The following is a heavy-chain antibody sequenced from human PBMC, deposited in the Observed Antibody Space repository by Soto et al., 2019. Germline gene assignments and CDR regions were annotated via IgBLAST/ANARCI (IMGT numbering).Heavy chain of an antibody. CDR1: GFTFDDYA. CDR2: ISGDGGST. Sequence: GGSLRLSCAASGFTFDDYAMHWVRQAPGKGLEWVSLISGDGGSTYYADSVKGRFTISRDNSKNSLYLQMNSLRTEDTALYYCARSGGRNYYYGMDVLGQGTTVTVSS. V-gene: IGHV3-43*02. D-gene: IGHD2-15*01. CDR3: ARSGGRNYYYGMDV. J-gene: IGHJ6*02.